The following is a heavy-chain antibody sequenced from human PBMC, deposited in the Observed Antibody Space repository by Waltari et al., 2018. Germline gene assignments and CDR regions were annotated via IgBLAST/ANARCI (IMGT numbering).Heavy chain of an antibody. CDR1: GGTFSSYA. CDR2: IIPIFGTA. J-gene: IGHJ4*02. Sequence: QVQLVQSGAEVKKPGSSVQVSCKASGGTFSSYALSWFRQAPGQGLEWMGGIIPIFGTANYAQKFQGRVTITADESTSTAYMELSSLRSEDTAVYYCARETGTGTGNFDYWGQGTLVTVSS. CDR3: ARETGTGTGNFDY. V-gene: IGHV1-69*12. D-gene: IGHD1-7*01.